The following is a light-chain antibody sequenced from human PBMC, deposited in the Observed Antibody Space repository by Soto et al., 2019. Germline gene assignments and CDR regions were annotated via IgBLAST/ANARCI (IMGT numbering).Light chain of an antibody. CDR1: QSVSSN. CDR2: GAS. J-gene: IGKJ1*01. CDR3: QQYNNWPPWT. Sequence: EIVMTQSPATLSVSPGERATLSCRASQSVSSNLAWYQPKPGQAPRLLIYGASTRATGIPARFSGSGSGTEFTRTISSLQSEDFAVYYCQQYNNWPPWTVGQGTKVEIK. V-gene: IGKV3-15*01.